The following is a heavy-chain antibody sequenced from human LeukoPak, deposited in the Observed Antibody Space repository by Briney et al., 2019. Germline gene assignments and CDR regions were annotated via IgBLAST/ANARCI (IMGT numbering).Heavy chain of an antibody. V-gene: IGHV5-51*01. Sequence: AGESLKISCKGSGYSFTSYWIGWVRQMPGKGLEWMGLIYPRDSDTRYTPSFQGQVTISADKSISTAYLQWGSLKASDTAMYYCARPHNSGYSGYSWYFDLWGRGTLVTVSS. CDR1: GYSFTSYW. D-gene: IGHD3-22*01. CDR3: ARPHNSGYSGYSWYFDL. J-gene: IGHJ2*01. CDR2: IYPRDSDT.